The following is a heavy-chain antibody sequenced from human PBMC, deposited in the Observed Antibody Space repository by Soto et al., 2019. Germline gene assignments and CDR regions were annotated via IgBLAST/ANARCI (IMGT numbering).Heavy chain of an antibody. CDR3: AKSGWEIRFLYYYYGMDV. J-gene: IGHJ6*04. V-gene: IGHV3-23*01. Sequence: PGGSLRLSCAASGFTFSSYAMSWVRQAPGKGLEWVSAISGSGGSTYYADSVKGRFTISRDNSKNTLYLQMNSLRAEDTAVYYCAKSGWEIRFLYYYYGMDVWGEGTTVTVSS. D-gene: IGHD1-26*01. CDR1: GFTFSSYA. CDR2: ISGSGGST.